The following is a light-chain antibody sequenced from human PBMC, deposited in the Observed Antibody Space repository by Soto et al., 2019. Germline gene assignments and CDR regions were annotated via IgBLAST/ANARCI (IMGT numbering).Light chain of an antibody. J-gene: IGKJ2*01. Sequence: EIVLTQSPATLSLSPGERATLSCRASQSVSSFLAWYQQKPGQAPRLLIYGASNRASGIPSRFSGSGSGTDFTLIISSLEPEDFAVYYFQHRGRWPQTCGQGTKVEI. V-gene: IGKV3-11*01. CDR2: GAS. CDR3: QHRGRWPQT. CDR1: QSVSSF.